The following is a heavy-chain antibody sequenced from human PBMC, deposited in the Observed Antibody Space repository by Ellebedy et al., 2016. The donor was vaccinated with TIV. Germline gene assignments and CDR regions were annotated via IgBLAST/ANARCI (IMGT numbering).Heavy chain of an antibody. V-gene: IGHV3-7*01. Sequence: GGSLRLSCAASGFSFNSYWMTWVRQAPGKGLEWVANINQGGSVKYYVDSLRGRFTISRANAKNSLFLQMNSLRAEDTAVYYCATDGSYGDYRSPAHAFVFWGQGTMVSVAS. J-gene: IGHJ3*01. CDR3: ATDGSYGDYRSPAHAFVF. CDR1: GFSFNSYW. CDR2: INQGGSVK. D-gene: IGHD3-10*01.